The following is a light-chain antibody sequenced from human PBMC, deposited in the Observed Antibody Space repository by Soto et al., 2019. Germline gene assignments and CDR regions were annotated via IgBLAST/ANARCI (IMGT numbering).Light chain of an antibody. Sequence: QSVLTQPRSVSGSPGQSVTISCTGTSSDVGGYNYVSWYQQHPGKAPKLMIYDVSERPSGVPDRFSGSKSGNTASLTISGLQAEDEDDYYCCSYAGSFYVFGTGTKLTVL. CDR2: DVS. J-gene: IGLJ1*01. CDR1: SSDVGGYNY. V-gene: IGLV2-11*01. CDR3: CSYAGSFYV.